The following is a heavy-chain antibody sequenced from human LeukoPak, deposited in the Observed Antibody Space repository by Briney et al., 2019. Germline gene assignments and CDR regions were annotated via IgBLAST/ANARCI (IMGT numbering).Heavy chain of an antibody. Sequence: SETLSLTCTVSGGSISSGGYYWSWIRQHPGKGLEWIGYIYYSGSTYYNPSLKSRVTISVDTSKNQFSLKLSSVTAAATAVYYCATGRACGYSYGSALYWFDPWRQGTLVTVSS. CDR1: GGSISSGGYY. V-gene: IGHV4-31*03. D-gene: IGHD5-18*01. J-gene: IGHJ5*02. CDR3: ATGRACGYSYGSALYWFDP. CDR2: IYYSGST.